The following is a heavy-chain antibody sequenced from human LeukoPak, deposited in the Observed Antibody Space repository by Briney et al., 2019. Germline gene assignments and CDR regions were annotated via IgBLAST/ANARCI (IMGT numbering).Heavy chain of an antibody. CDR1: GGSIGSYY. J-gene: IGHJ4*02. CDR3: ARDSGEGPGGFDY. Sequence: SETLSLTCAVSGGSIGSYYWSWIRQPPGKGLEWIGYIYYSGSTNYNPSLKSRVTISVDTSKNQFSLKLSSVTAADTAVYYCARDSGEGPGGFDYWGQGTLVTVSS. D-gene: IGHD3-10*01. CDR2: IYYSGST. V-gene: IGHV4-59*01.